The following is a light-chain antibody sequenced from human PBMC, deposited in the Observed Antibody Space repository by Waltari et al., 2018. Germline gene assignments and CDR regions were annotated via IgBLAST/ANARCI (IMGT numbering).Light chain of an antibody. CDR1: TTDVGRYHL. Sequence: QSALTQPASVSGSPVQSTTLSCTGTTTDVGRYHLFSWYQQHPGKVPKLIIYEDTKRPSGVSDRFSGSKSGNTASLTISGLQAEDEADYHCCAHAGSGIWVFGGGTKLTVL. CDR3: CAHAGSGIWV. J-gene: IGLJ3*02. V-gene: IGLV2-23*01. CDR2: EDT.